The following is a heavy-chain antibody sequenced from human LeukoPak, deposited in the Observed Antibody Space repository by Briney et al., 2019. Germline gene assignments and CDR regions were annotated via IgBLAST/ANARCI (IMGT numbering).Heavy chain of an antibody. D-gene: IGHD5-18*01. Sequence: GGSLRLSCAASGFTFSSSAMSWVRQALGKGLEWVSAISGSGGSTYDADSVKGRFTISRDNSKNTLYLQMNSPRAEDTAVYYCAKDRYSYSSDYFDYWGQGTLVTVSS. CDR3: AKDRYSYSSDYFDY. CDR1: GFTFSSSA. J-gene: IGHJ4*02. V-gene: IGHV3-23*01. CDR2: ISGSGGST.